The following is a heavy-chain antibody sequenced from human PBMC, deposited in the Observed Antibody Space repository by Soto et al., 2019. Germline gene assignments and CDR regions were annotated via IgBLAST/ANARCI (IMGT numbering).Heavy chain of an antibody. Sequence: QLQLQESGSGLVKPSQTLSLTCGVSGGSITSGNTYSWSWIRQPPGKGLEWIGSISHTGSTSYSPSLKSRVSMSVDKSKNQFSLKLSSVTAADTAVYYCARAVTPYFGTWFDPWGQVTLVTVSS. D-gene: IGHD3-10*01. CDR3: ARAVTPYFGTWFDP. V-gene: IGHV4-30-2*01. CDR1: GGSITSGNTYS. J-gene: IGHJ5*02. CDR2: ISHTGST.